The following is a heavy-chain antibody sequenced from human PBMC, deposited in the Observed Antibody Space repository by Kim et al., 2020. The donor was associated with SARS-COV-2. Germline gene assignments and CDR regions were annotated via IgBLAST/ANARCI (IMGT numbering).Heavy chain of an antibody. CDR2: ST. J-gene: IGHJ4*02. V-gene: IGHV4-59*01. D-gene: IGHD3-10*01. Sequence: STNNHPSLKGRVTISVDTSKNQFSLKLSSVTAADTAVYYCARSPLWLPFDYWGQGTLVTVSS. CDR3: ARSPLWLPFDY.